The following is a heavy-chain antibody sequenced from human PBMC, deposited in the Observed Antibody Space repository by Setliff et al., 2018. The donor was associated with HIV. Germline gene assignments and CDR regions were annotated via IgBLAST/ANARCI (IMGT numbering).Heavy chain of an antibody. D-gene: IGHD6-6*01. CDR2: ISWNSGSI. CDR3: AKGRGSSSSYLDY. J-gene: IGHJ4*02. Sequence: SLRLSCAASGFTFDDYAMHWVRQAPGKGLEWVSGISWNSGSIGYADSVKGRFTISRDNAKNSLYLQMNSLRAEDMALYYCAKGRGSSSSYLDYWGQGTLVTVSS. V-gene: IGHV3-9*03. CDR1: GFTFDDYA.